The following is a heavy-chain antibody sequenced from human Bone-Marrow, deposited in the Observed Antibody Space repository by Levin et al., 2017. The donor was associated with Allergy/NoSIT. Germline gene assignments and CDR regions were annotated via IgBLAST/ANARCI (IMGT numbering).Heavy chain of an antibody. D-gene: IGHD2-15*01. CDR2: IIPGFGSP. CDR3: ARDGYCSTGNCYPDY. Sequence: RASVKVSCKASGGTFSHHAISWLRQAPGQGLEWMGAIIPGFGSPNYAQKFRGRVTITADETTSTVYMEVSSLKSEDTAMYYCARDGYCSTGNCYPDYWGQGTLVTVSS. J-gene: IGHJ4*02. CDR1: GGTFSHHA. V-gene: IGHV1-69*13.